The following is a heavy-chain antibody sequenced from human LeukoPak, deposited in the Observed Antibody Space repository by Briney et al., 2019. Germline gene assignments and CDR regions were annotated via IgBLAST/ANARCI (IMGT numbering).Heavy chain of an antibody. CDR2: IYYSENT. Sequence: SETLSLTCTVSSGSISSYYWSWIRQSPGKGLEWIGYIYYSENTNYNPSLKSRVTISVDTSKNQFSLRLSSVTAADTAVYYCASTQLWSPPFDYWGQGALVTVSS. CDR3: ASTQLWSPPFDY. J-gene: IGHJ4*02. V-gene: IGHV4-59*01. CDR1: SGSISSYY. D-gene: IGHD5-18*01.